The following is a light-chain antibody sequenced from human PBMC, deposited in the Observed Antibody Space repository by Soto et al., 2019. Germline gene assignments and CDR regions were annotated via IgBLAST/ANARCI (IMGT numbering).Light chain of an antibody. CDR2: GNS. V-gene: IGLV1-40*01. CDR3: PSYDSSLSAFYV. J-gene: IGLJ1*01. Sequence: QSVLTQPPSVSGAPGQRVTISCTGSSSNIGAGYGVHWYQQLPGTAPKLLIYGNSNRPSGVPDRFSGSKSGTSASLAITGLQAEDEADYYCPSYDSSLSAFYVFGTGTKLTVL. CDR1: SSNIGAGYG.